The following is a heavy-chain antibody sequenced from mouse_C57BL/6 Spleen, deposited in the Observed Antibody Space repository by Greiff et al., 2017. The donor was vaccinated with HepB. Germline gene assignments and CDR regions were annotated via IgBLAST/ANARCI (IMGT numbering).Heavy chain of an antibody. D-gene: IGHD1-1*01. V-gene: IGHV1-55*01. J-gene: IGHJ2*01. CDR3: ARERDYYGSSYVFDY. CDR1: GYTFTSYW. CDR2: IYPGSGST. Sequence: QVQLQQPGAELVKPGASVKMSCKASGYTFTSYWITWVKQRPGQGLEWIGDIYPGSGSTNYNEKFKSKATLTVDTSSSTAYMQLSSLTSEDSAVYYWARERDYYGSSYVFDYWGQGTTLTVSS.